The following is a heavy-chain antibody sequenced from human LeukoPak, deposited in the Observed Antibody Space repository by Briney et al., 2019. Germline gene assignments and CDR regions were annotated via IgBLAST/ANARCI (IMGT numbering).Heavy chain of an antibody. J-gene: IGHJ4*02. V-gene: IGHV3-30*18. CDR3: VKDKYSRSWYPFDY. Sequence: GRSLRLSCAASGFTFSSFGMHWVRQAPGKGLEWVAVISYDGSNQYYANSVKGRFTISRDNSKNTLYLQMNSLRAEDTAVYYCVKDKYSRSWYPFDYWGQGTLVTVSS. D-gene: IGHD6-13*01. CDR1: GFTFSSFG. CDR2: ISYDGSNQ.